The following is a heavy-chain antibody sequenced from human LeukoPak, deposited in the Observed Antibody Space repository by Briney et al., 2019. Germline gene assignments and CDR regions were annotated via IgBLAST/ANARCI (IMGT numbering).Heavy chain of an antibody. Sequence: GRSLRLSCAASGFTFSSSAMHLVRQPPGNGLEWVAVISYDGKHKYFADSVKGRFTISRDNSRNTLYLQLNSLKADDTAVYYCAKDRDWGTAFDIWGQGTMVTVSS. J-gene: IGHJ3*02. V-gene: IGHV3-30*18. CDR2: ISYDGKHK. CDR3: AKDRDWGTAFDI. CDR1: GFTFSSSA. D-gene: IGHD7-27*01.